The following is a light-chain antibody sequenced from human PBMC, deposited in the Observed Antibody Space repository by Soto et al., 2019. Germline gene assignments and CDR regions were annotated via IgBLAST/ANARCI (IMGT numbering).Light chain of an antibody. CDR3: CSFAGSRTWV. CDR1: SSDVGLFSL. V-gene: IGLV2-23*02. CDR2: EVT. J-gene: IGLJ3*02. Sequence: QSVPIQPASVSGSPGQSITISCTGTSSDVGLFSLVSWYQQFPGKAPKLILYEVTKWPSGISHRFSGSKSGNTASLTITDLQAEDEADYYCCSFAGSRTWVFGGGTKVTVL.